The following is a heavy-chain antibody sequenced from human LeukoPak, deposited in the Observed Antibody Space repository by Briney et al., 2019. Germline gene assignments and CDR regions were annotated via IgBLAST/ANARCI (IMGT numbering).Heavy chain of an antibody. CDR1: GFNFSHYC. V-gene: IGHV3-30*18. D-gene: IGHD3-22*01. CDR3: AKRGVVIRVILVGFHKEAYYFDS. CDR2: ISYNGSDT. Sequence: GRSLRLSCAASGFNFSHYCLHWVRQAPAKGLEWVAFISYNGSDTYYADSVKGRFTISRDNPKNTLYLQMNSLRAEDTAVYFCAKRGVVIRVILVGFHKEAYYFDSWGQGALVTVSS. J-gene: IGHJ4*02.